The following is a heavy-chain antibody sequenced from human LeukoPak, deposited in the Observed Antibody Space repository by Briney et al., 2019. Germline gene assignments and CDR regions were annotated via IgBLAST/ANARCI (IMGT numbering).Heavy chain of an antibody. V-gene: IGHV3-7*01. D-gene: IGHD1-26*01. J-gene: IGHJ4*02. CDR2: IKQDGSTK. CDR1: GFTFTNSW. Sequence: SGGSLRLSCAASGFTFTNSWMAWVRQAPGKGLEWVANIKQDGSTKHDADSLKGRFTISRDNPKNSLYLQMNSRRADDTAAYYCARDTDGSLDYWGQGILVTVAS. CDR3: ARDTDGSLDY.